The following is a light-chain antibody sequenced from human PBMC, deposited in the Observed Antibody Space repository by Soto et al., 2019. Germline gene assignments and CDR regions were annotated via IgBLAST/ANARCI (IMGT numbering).Light chain of an antibody. J-gene: IGKJ1*01. V-gene: IGKV1-5*01. CDR1: QMVRNC. CDR2: DSS. CDR3: QQYDGYSPQT. Sequence: DIKMTQSASALFSSVVDRVTMTCRAGQMVRNCLALYQQKPGRAPQLLIYDSSTLEPGVPARFRGSGSGTEFTLTINGLQPDDFATYYCQQYDGYSPQTFGQGTKVDI.